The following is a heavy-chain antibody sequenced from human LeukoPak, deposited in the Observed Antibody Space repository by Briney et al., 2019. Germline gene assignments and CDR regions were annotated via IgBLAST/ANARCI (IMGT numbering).Heavy chain of an antibody. CDR1: GGSFSGYY. V-gene: IGHV4-34*01. Sequence: PSETLSLTCAVYGGSFSGYYWSWIRQPPGKGLEWIGEINHSGSTNYNPSLKSRVSISLDTSKNQFSLKLSSVTAADTAVYYCAPTRYGYYSDSSGFYAPDWWGQGTLVTVSS. CDR3: APTRYGYYSDSSGFYAPDW. J-gene: IGHJ4*02. CDR2: INHSGST. D-gene: IGHD3-22*01.